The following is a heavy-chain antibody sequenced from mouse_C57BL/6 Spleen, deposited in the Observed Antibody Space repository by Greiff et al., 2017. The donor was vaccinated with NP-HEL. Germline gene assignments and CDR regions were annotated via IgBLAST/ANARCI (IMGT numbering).Heavy chain of an antibody. Sequence: VHLVESGAELVKPGASVKLSCKASGYTFTEYTIHWVKQRSGQGLEWIGWFYPGSGSIKYNEKFKDKATLTADKSSSTVYMELSRLTSEDSAVYFCARHEDLVYAMDYWGQGTSVTVSS. J-gene: IGHJ4*01. CDR3: ARHEDLVYAMDY. CDR1: GYTFTEYT. V-gene: IGHV1-62-2*01. CDR2: FYPGSGSI.